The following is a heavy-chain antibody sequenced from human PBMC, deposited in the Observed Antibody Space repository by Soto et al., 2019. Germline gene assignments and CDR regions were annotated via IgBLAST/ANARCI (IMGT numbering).Heavy chain of an antibody. V-gene: IGHV1-58*01. CDR2: IVVGSGNT. Sequence: ASVKVSCKASGFTFTSSAVQWVRQARGQRLEWIGWIVVGSGNTNYAQKFQERVTITRDMSTSTAYMELSSLRSEDTAVYYCAADHNGYYHYYGMDVWGQGTTVTVSS. J-gene: IGHJ6*02. CDR1: GFTFTSSA. CDR3: AADHNGYYHYYGMDV. D-gene: IGHD3-3*01.